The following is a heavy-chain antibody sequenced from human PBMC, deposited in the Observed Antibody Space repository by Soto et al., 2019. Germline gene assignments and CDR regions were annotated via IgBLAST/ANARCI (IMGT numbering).Heavy chain of an antibody. CDR2: ISAYNGNT. Sequence: QVQLLQSGAEVKKPGASVKVSCKASGYTFTNYGITWVRQAPGQGLEWMGWISAYNGNTHYTQRLQGRVTMTTDTSTSRAYMELRGLRSDDTAVYYCARVGQLVGYFYDYMDVWGKGTTVTVSS. CDR3: ARVGQLVGYFYDYMDV. J-gene: IGHJ6*03. V-gene: IGHV1-18*01. CDR1: GYTFTNYG. D-gene: IGHD6-6*01.